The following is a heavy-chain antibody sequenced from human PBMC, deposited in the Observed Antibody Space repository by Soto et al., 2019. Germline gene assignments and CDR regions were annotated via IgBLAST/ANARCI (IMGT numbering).Heavy chain of an antibody. V-gene: IGHV6-1*01. Sequence: SQTLSLTCGISGDSVSSDSAAWNWIRQSPSGGLEWLGRTYYRSKWYNDYAVSVKGRININSDTSKNHFSLQLHSVTPEDTAVYYCARDGGDAVGTASLFLDLWGQGTLVTVSS. CDR2: TYYRSKWYN. D-gene: IGHD5-12*01. CDR3: ARDGGDAVGTASLFLDL. CDR1: GDSVSSDSAA. J-gene: IGHJ5*02.